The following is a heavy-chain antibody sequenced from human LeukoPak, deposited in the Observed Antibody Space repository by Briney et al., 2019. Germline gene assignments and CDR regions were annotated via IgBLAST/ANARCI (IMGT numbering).Heavy chain of an antibody. J-gene: IGHJ4*02. V-gene: IGHV3-7*01. D-gene: IGHD3-10*01. CDR2: INQDGTEK. CDR3: VKVAKYYYGSETYYFFEH. CDR1: GFTFTTYW. Sequence: GGSLRLSCAASGFTFTTYWMSWVRPLPGKGLEWVANINQDGTEKYYVDSVKGRFTISRDNAKNSLDLQTNNLRVEDTGIYYCVKVAKYYYGSETYYFFEHWGQGTPVTASS.